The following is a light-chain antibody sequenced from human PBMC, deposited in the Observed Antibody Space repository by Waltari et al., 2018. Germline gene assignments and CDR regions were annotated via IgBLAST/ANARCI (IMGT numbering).Light chain of an antibody. CDR3: QHYYDYPPP. CDR2: KAS. J-gene: IGKJ4*01. V-gene: IGKV1-5*03. CDR1: QSISTW. Sequence: DIQMTQSPSKLSASVGDRVTITCRASQSISTWLAWYQQKPGKAPKLLIYKASTLHRYVPSRFSGSGSGTEFTLTFTSLQPDDFATFYCQHYYDYPPPFGGGTKVEIK.